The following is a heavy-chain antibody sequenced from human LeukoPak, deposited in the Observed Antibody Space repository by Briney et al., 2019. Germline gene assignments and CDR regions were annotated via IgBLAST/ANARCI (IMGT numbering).Heavy chain of an antibody. CDR3: AREGDYEPFDY. Sequence: SETLSLTCTVSGGSISSSSYYWGWIRQPPGKGLEWIGSIYYSGSTYYNPSLKSRVTISVDTSKNQFSLKLSSVTAADTAVYYCAREGDYEPFDYWGQGTLVTVSS. CDR1: GGSISSSSYY. J-gene: IGHJ4*02. CDR2: IYYSGST. V-gene: IGHV4-39*07. D-gene: IGHD4-17*01.